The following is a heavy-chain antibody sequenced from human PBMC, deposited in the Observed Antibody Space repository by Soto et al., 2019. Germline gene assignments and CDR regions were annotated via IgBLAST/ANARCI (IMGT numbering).Heavy chain of an antibody. CDR1: EFTFSSYG. CDR2: ISYDGSNK. CDR3: AKDSIGYYYYGMDV. J-gene: IGHJ6*02. V-gene: IGHV3-30*18. Sequence: GGSLRLSCAASEFTFSSYGMHWVRQAPGKGLEWVAVISYDGSNKYYADSVKGRFTISRDNSKNTLYLQMNSLRAEDTAVYYCAKDSIGYYYYGMDVWGQGTTVTVSS.